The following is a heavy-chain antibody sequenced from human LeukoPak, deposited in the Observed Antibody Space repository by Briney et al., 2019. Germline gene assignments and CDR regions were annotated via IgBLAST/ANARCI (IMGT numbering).Heavy chain of an antibody. Sequence: PGGSLRLSCAASGFTVSSNYMSWVRQAPGKGLEWVSVIYSGGSTYYADSVKGRFTISRDNSKNTLYLQMNSLRAEDTAVYYCARDPVATPTSNWGQGTLVTVSS. CDR3: ARDPVATPTSN. V-gene: IGHV3-66*01. CDR1: GFTVSSNY. CDR2: IYSGGST. D-gene: IGHD2-15*01. J-gene: IGHJ4*02.